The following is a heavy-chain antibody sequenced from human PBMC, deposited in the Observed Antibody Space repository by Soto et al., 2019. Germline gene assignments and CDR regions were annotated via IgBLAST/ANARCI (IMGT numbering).Heavy chain of an antibody. J-gene: IGHJ4*02. CDR2: IIPSYDRT. CDR3: ARDPTNDYGDDTFDY. V-gene: IGHV1-69*06. D-gene: IGHD4-17*01. CDR1: GDAFKSYA. Sequence: QVLLLQSGSEVKKAGSSVKVSCKASGDAFKSYAIHWVRQAPGQGFEYMGRIIPSYDRTKYAQKFQGRLTLTADMYTSTVYMELSSLRSEDTAVYYCARDPTNDYGDDTFDYWGQGTKVIVSS.